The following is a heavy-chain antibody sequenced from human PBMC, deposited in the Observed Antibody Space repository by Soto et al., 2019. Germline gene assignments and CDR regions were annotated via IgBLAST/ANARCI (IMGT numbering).Heavy chain of an antibody. J-gene: IGHJ4*02. Sequence: PGGSLILSCAASGFTFSSYGMHWVRQAPGKGLEWVAVIWYDGSNKYYADSVKGRFTISRDNSKNTLYLQMNSLRAEDTAVYYCARDNPLLRFLEPDYWGQGTLVTVSS. CDR2: IWYDGSNK. CDR1: GFTFSSYG. D-gene: IGHD3-3*01. V-gene: IGHV3-33*01. CDR3: ARDNPLLRFLEPDY.